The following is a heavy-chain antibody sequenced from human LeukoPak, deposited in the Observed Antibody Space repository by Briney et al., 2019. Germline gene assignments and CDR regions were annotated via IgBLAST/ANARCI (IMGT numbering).Heavy chain of an antibody. V-gene: IGHV1-69*13. CDR1: GGTFSSYA. J-gene: IGHJ6*03. CDR3: ARAVLLDPFYYYMDV. Sequence: ASVKVSCKASGGTFSSYAISWVRQAPGQGLEWMGGIIPIFGTANYAQKFQGRVTITADESTSTAYMELSSLRSEDTAVYYCARAVLLDPFYYYMDVWGKGTTVTVSS. CDR2: IIPIFGTA. D-gene: IGHD1-1*01.